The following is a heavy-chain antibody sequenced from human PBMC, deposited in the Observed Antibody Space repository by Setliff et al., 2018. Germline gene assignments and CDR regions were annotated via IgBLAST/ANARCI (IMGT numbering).Heavy chain of an antibody. Sequence: SETLSRTCAVYGASFSDTYWSWIRQPPGKGLEWIGDINYLGNTNYNPSLKTRVTISVDTSKNQFSLNLVSLTAADTAVYYCARGDFWSGYSDNLNWFDPWGQGTLVTVSS. J-gene: IGHJ5*02. CDR3: ARGDFWSGYSDNLNWFDP. V-gene: IGHV4-34*01. CDR1: GASFSDTY. D-gene: IGHD3-3*01. CDR2: INYLGNT.